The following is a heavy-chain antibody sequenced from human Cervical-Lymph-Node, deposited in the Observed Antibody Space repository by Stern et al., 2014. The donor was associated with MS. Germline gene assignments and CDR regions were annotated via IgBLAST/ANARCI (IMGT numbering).Heavy chain of an antibody. CDR2: ISGSTRTI. CDR1: GFTFTTYS. CDR3: ARIDSRMFDF. J-gene: IGHJ4*02. Sequence: EVQLVESGGDLVQPGGSLRLTCTASGFTFTTYSMNWVRQAPGKGLEWLAYISGSTRTIYYADSLEGRFTISRDNAKNSLYLQLNSLRLEDTAVYYYARIDSRMFDFWGQGALVTVSS. V-gene: IGHV3-48*04. D-gene: IGHD6-13*01.